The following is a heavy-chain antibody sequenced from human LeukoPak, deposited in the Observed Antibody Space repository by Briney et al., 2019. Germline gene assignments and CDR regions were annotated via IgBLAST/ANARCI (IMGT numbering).Heavy chain of an antibody. CDR1: GYTFTGYY. CDR3: ARDTSRDNWNYVDY. CDR2: INPNSGGT. J-gene: IGHJ4*02. Sequence: ASVKVSRKASGYTFTGYYMHWVRQAPGQGLEWMGWINPNSGGTNYAQKFQGRVTMTRDTSISTAYMELSRLRSDDTAVYYCARDTSRDNWNYVDYWGQGTLVTVSS. D-gene: IGHD1-20*01. V-gene: IGHV1-2*02.